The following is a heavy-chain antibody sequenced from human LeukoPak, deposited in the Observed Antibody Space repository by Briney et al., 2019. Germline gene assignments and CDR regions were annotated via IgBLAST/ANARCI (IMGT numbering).Heavy chain of an antibody. Sequence: SETLSLTCTVSGGSISSSSYYWGWIRQPPGKGLEWIGSIYYSGSTYYNPSLKSRVTISVDTSKNQFSLKLSSVTAADTAVYYCARDLGFFDYRGQGTLVTVSS. CDR1: GGSISSSSYY. CDR3: ARDLGFFDY. D-gene: IGHD1-26*01. V-gene: IGHV4-39*07. CDR2: IYYSGST. J-gene: IGHJ4*02.